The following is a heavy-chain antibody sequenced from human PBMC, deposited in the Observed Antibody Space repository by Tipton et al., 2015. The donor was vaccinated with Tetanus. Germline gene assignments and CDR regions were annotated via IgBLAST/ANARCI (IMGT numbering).Heavy chain of an antibody. CDR3: ARDPSKCSGGSRYPVWFDS. Sequence: QLVQSGAEVKKPGASVKVSCKASGYTFTSYGISCVRQAPGQGLEWMGWISAYNGNTNYAQKLQGRVTMTTDTSTSTAYMELRSLRSDDTAVYYCARDPSKCSGGSRYPVWFDSWGQGTLVTVSS. CDR1: GYTFTSYG. V-gene: IGHV1-18*01. CDR2: ISAYNGNT. J-gene: IGHJ5*01. D-gene: IGHD2-15*01.